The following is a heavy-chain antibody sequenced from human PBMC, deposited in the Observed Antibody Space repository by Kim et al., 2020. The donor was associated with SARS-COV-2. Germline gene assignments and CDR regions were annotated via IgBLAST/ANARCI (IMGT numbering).Heavy chain of an antibody. CDR1: GVSMSSSNW. CDR3: ATDPRGYSGSPTGSPYYTGLHV. J-gene: IGHJ6*02. Sequence: SETLSLTCAVAGVSMSSSNWWTWVRQSPGKGLEWIGEIYHSGSTNHNPSLKSRVTISIDKSKTQFSLKLTSVTAADTAVYYCATDPRGYSGSPTGSPYYTGLHVWGHGTTVVVXS. D-gene: IGHD1-26*01. V-gene: IGHV4-4*02. CDR2: IYHSGST.